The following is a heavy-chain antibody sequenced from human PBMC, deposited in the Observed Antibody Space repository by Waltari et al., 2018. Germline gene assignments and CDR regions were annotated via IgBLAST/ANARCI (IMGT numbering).Heavy chain of an antibody. J-gene: IGHJ3*02. CDR1: GGSISSYY. CDR2: IYYSGST. D-gene: IGHD3-10*01. Sequence: QVQLQESGPGLVKPSEPLSLTCTVSGGSISSYYWSWIRPPPGKGLEWIGYIYYSGSTNYNPSLKSRVTISVDTSKNQFSLKLSSVTAADTAVYYCARVYRAITMVRGVDAFDIWGQGTMVTVSS. CDR3: ARVYRAITMVRGVDAFDI. V-gene: IGHV4-59*01.